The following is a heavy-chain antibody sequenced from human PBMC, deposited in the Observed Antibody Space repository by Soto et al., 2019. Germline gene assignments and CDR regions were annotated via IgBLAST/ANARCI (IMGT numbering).Heavy chain of an antibody. D-gene: IGHD3-3*01. CDR3: ARDSVVGYYDFWSGYLGH. V-gene: IGHV3-30-3*01. J-gene: IGHJ4*01. CDR1: GFTFSSYA. Sequence: GGSLRLSCAASGFTFSSYAMHWVRQAPGKGLEWVAVISYDGSNKYYADSVKGRFTISRDNSKNTLYLQMNSLRAEDTAVYYCARDSVVGYYDFWSGYLGHWGQGTMVTVYS. CDR2: ISYDGSNK.